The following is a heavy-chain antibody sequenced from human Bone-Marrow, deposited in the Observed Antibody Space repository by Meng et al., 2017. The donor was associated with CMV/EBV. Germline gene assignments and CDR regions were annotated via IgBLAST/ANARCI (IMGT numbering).Heavy chain of an antibody. CDR2: ISGSGSNT. CDR1: EFTFSNYA. D-gene: IGHD2-15*01. V-gene: IGHV3-23*01. Sequence: AASEFTFSNYARSWVRQAPGKGLEWVSTISGSGSNTYHADSVKGRFTISRDNSKNTLYLQMNSLRAEDTAVYYCAKGRSAVVAAVNYWGQGTLVTVSS. J-gene: IGHJ4*02. CDR3: AKGRSAVVAAVNY.